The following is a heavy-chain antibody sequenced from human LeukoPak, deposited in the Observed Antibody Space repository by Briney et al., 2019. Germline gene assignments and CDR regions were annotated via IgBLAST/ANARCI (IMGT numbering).Heavy chain of an antibody. CDR1: GFTFSSYA. CDR3: AKENVAAALPGNWFDP. V-gene: IGHV3-23*01. J-gene: IGHJ5*02. Sequence: PGGSLRLSCAVSGFTFSSYAMSWVRQAPGKGLEWVSGISGSGGTTYYADSVKGRFTISRDNSKKTLYLQMNRLRAEDTAVYYCAKENVAAALPGNWFDPWGQGTLVTVSS. D-gene: IGHD2-2*01. CDR2: ISGSGGTT.